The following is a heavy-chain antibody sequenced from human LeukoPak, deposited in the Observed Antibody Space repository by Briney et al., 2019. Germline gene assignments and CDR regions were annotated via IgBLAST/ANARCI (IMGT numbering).Heavy chain of an antibody. D-gene: IGHD2-2*01. CDR3: ARGPEIIVVVPAAPFDY. J-gene: IGHJ4*02. Sequence: SETLSLTCAVYVGSFSGYYWSWIRQPPGKGLEWIGEINHSGSTNYNPSLKSRVTISVDTSKNQFSLKLSSVTAADTAVYYCARGPEIIVVVPAAPFDYWDQGTLVTVSS. CDR1: VGSFSGYY. CDR2: INHSGST. V-gene: IGHV4-34*01.